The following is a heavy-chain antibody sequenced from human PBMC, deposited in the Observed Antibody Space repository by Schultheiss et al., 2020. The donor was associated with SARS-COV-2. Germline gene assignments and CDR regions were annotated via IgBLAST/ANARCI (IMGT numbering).Heavy chain of an antibody. V-gene: IGHV3-30-3*01. CDR2: ISYDGSNK. CDR3: ARDGGYSSGWYWVDY. J-gene: IGHJ4*02. CDR1: GFTVSSNY. Sequence: GGSLRLSCAASGFTVSSNYMSWVRQAPGKGLEWVAVISYDGSNKYYADSVKGRFTISRDNSKNTLYLQMNSLRAEDTAVYYCARDGGYSSGWYWVDYWGQGTLVTAPQ. D-gene: IGHD6-19*01.